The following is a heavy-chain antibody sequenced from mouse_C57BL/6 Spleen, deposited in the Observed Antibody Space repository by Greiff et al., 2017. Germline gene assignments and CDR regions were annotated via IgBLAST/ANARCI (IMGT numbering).Heavy chain of an antibody. V-gene: IGHV5-17*01. D-gene: IGHD1-1*01. Sequence: DVKLMESGGGLVKPGGSLKLSCAASGFTFSDYGMHWVRQAPEKGLEWVAYISSGSSTIYYADTVKGRFTISRDNAKNTLFLQMTSLRSEDTAMYYCARGYYGSSYYFDYWGQGTTLTVSS. CDR2: ISSGSSTI. CDR3: ARGYYGSSYYFDY. J-gene: IGHJ2*01. CDR1: GFTFSDYG.